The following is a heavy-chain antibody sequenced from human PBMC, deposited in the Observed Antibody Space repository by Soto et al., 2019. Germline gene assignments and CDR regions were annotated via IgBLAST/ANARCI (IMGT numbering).Heavy chain of an antibody. CDR1: GGTFSSYA. J-gene: IGHJ6*02. D-gene: IGHD5-18*01. V-gene: IGHV1-69*01. CDR2: SIPIFGTA. CDR3: ARAKEDTALAYYYYGMDV. Sequence: QVQLVQSGAEVKKPGSSVKVSCKASGGTFSSYAISWVRQAPGQGREWMGGSIPIFGTANYAQKLQGRVTITADESTSTAYMELSRLRSEDTAVYSCARAKEDTALAYYYYGMDVWGQGTTVTVSS.